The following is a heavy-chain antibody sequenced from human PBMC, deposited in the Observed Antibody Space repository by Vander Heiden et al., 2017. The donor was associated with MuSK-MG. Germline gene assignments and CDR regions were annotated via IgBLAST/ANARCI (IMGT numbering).Heavy chain of an antibody. CDR2: IYTSGST. D-gene: IGHD3-22*01. CDR1: GGSISSGSYY. J-gene: IGHJ6*03. CDR3: AREELEYYDSSGYFRDYYMDV. V-gene: IGHV4-61*02. Sequence: QVQLQESGPGLVKPSQTLCLTCTVSGGSISSGSYYWSWIRQPAGKGLEWIGRIYTSGSTNYNPSLKSRVTMSVDTSKNQFSLKLSSVTAADTAVYYCAREELEYYDSSGYFRDYYMDVWGKGTTVTVSS.